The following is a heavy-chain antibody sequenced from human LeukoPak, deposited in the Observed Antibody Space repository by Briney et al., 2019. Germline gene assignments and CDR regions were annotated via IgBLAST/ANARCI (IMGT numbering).Heavy chain of an antibody. V-gene: IGHV3-21*01. CDR2: ISSSSIYI. Sequence: GGSLRLSCAASGFTLSSYNMNWVRQAPGKGLEWVSSISSSSIYIYYGDSVQGRFTISRDNAKNSLYLQMDSLRAEDTALYYCATDQGAYGGYGLDYWGQGTLVTV. CDR1: GFTLSSYN. CDR3: ATDQGAYGGYGLDY. D-gene: IGHD5-12*01. J-gene: IGHJ4*02.